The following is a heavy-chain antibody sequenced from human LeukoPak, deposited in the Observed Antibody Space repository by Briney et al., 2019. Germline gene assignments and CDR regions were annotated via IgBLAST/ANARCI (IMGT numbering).Heavy chain of an antibody. CDR1: GGSFSGYY. Sequence: PSETLSLTCAVYGGSFSGYYWSWIRQPPRKGLEWIGEINHSGSTNYNPSLKSRVTISVDTSKNQFSLKLSSVTAADTAVYYCARAVIVVVPAAEQSFDIWGQGTMVTVSS. CDR3: ARAVIVVVPAAEQSFDI. V-gene: IGHV4-34*01. CDR2: INHSGST. J-gene: IGHJ3*02. D-gene: IGHD2-2*01.